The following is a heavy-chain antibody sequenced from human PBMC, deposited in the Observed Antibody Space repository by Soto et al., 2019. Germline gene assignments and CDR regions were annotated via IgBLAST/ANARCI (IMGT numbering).Heavy chain of an antibody. CDR2: ISYDGSNK. V-gene: IGHV3-30-3*01. CDR3: ARDVTRDIVVVPAALTFDY. D-gene: IGHD2-2*01. CDR1: GFTFSSYA. J-gene: IGHJ4*02. Sequence: QVQLVESGGGVVQPGRSLRLSCAASGFTFSSYAMHWVRQAPGKGLEWVAVISYDGSNKYYADSVKGRFTISRDNSKNTLYLQMNSLRAEDRAVYYCARDVTRDIVVVPAALTFDYWGQGTLVTVSS.